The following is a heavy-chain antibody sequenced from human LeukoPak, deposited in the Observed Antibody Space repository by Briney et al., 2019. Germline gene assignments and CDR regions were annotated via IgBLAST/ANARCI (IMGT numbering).Heavy chain of an antibody. CDR2: IHYTGST. D-gene: IGHD3-10*01. V-gene: IGHV4-59*01. J-gene: IGHJ5*02. Sequence: ASETLSLTCTVSGGSISSYYWSWIRQSPGKGLECIGYIHYTGSTNYNPSLKSRVTISVETSKNQFSLKLKSVTAADTAVYYCARGGYYGSGNDFRFDPWGQGTLVTVSS. CDR1: GGSISSYY. CDR3: ARGGYYGSGNDFRFDP.